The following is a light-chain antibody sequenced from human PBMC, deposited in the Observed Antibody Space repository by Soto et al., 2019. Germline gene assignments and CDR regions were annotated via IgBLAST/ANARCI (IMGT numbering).Light chain of an antibody. J-gene: IGKJ4*01. V-gene: IGKV1-5*03. CDR3: QQYNTYVT. CDR1: QSINSW. CDR2: KAS. Sequence: DIQMTQSPSTLSASVGDRVTITCRASQSINSWLAWYQQKPGKAPKLLIYKASSLESGVPSRFGGSGSGTEFTLTISSLQSDDFATYYCQQYNTYVTFGGGTKVEIK.